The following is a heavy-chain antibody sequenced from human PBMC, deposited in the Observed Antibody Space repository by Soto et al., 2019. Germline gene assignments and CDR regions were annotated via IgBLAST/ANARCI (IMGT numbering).Heavy chain of an antibody. CDR1: GYPFTSYG. V-gene: IGHV1-18*04. D-gene: IGHD3-22*01. CDR3: AGYDSSGYFEGAFDI. J-gene: IGHJ3*02. Sequence: XSVKVACTASGYPFTSYGIIWVRQAPGQGLEWMGWISAYNGNTNYAQKLQCRVTMTTDTSTSTAYMELRSLRSDDTAVYYCAGYDSSGYFEGAFDIWGQGTMVTVSS. CDR2: ISAYNGNT.